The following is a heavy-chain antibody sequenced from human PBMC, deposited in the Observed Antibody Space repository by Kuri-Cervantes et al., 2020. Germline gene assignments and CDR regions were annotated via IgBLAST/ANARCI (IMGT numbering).Heavy chain of an antibody. CDR2: ISSSSSYI. V-gene: IGHV3-21*01. CDR3: ARVDIVVVVATNILSAFDM. Sequence: GGSLRLSCAASGFTFSSYSMNWVRQAPGKGLGWVSSISSSSSYIYYADSVKGRFTISRDNAKNSLYLQMNSLRAEDTAVYYCARVDIVVVVATNILSAFDMWGQGTMVTVSS. D-gene: IGHD2-15*01. J-gene: IGHJ3*02. CDR1: GFTFSSYS.